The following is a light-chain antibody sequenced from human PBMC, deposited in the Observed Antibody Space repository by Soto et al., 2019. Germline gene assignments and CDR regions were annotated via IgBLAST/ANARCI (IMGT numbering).Light chain of an antibody. V-gene: IGKV1-27*01. CDR2: SAS. CDR1: QGIRTY. Sequence: IQMTQSPSCLSSSVGDRVTITCRASQGIRTYLAWYQQKPGKVPKLLIFSASTLQSGVPPRFSGSGSGTDFTLTISSLQPEDVATYYCQKYDSAPWTFGQGTKVDIK. J-gene: IGKJ1*01. CDR3: QKYDSAPWT.